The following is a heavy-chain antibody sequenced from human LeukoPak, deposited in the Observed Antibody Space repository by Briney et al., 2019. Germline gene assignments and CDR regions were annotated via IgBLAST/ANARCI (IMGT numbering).Heavy chain of an antibody. CDR3: ARDVYDSSGYYLDY. J-gene: IGHJ4*02. D-gene: IGHD3-22*01. CDR1: GASISSGRNC. CDR2: MYPSGNT. Sequence: SQTLSLTCTVSGASISSGRNCWSWIRQPAGKGLEWIGRMYPSGNTNYNPSLKSQVTILVDTSKNQFSLKLSSVTAADTALYYCARDVYDSSGYYLDYWGQGTLVTVSS. V-gene: IGHV4-61*02.